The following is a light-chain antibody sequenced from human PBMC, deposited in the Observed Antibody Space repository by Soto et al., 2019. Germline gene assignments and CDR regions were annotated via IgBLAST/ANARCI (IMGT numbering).Light chain of an antibody. V-gene: IGKV3-20*01. CDR1: QSVTGSY. CDR3: QQYGSSPPT. Sequence: EIVLTQSPGTLSLSPGEGDTLSCRASQSVTGSYLAWYQQKPGQAPRLLIYGASTRATGIPDRFSGSGSGTDFTLTISRLESEDFAVYCCQQYGSSPPTFGQGTKV. CDR2: GAS. J-gene: IGKJ1*01.